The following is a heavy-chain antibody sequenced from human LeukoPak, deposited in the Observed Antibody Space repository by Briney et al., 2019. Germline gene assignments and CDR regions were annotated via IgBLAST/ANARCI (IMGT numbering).Heavy chain of an antibody. J-gene: IGHJ4*02. Sequence: PGGSLRLSCAASGFTFISYVMNWVRQAPGKGLEWVSAISSSGGGTYYADSVKGRFTISRDNSKNTLYLQMNSLRAEDTALYYCATISAKNDYWGQGTLVTVSS. CDR1: GFTFISYV. CDR3: ATISAKNDY. D-gene: IGHD5-18*01. V-gene: IGHV3-23*01. CDR2: ISSSGGGT.